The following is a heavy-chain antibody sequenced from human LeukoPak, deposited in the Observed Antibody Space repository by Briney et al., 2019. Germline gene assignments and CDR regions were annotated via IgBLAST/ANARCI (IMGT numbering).Heavy chain of an antibody. V-gene: IGHV1-18*01. CDR1: GYTFTSYG. CDR2: ISAYNGNT. Sequence: ASVKVSCKASGYTFTSYGISWVRQAPGQGLEWMGWISAYNGNTNYAQKFQGRVTMTRDTSTSTVYMELSSLRSEDTAVYYCAGGYDAEATGSPYDYWGQGTLVTVSS. D-gene: IGHD3-16*01. J-gene: IGHJ4*02. CDR3: AGGYDAEATGSPYDY.